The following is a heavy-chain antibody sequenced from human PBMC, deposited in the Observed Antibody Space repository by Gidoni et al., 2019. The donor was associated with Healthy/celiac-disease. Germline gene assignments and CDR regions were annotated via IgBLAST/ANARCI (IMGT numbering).Heavy chain of an antibody. CDR3: TRSRDREDPIDY. CDR1: GFTLGGSA. J-gene: IGHJ4*02. CDR2: IRSKAYGGTT. V-gene: IGHV3-49*05. Sequence: EVQLVESGGGLVKPGRSLRLSCTASGFTLGGSAMTWFRQAPGKGLGWVGFIRSKAYGGTTEYAASVKGRFTISRDDSKSIAYLQMNSLKTEDTAVYYCTRSRDREDPIDYWGQGTLVTVSS.